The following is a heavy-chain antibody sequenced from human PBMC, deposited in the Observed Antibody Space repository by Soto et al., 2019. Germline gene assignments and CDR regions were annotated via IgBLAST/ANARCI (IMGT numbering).Heavy chain of an antibody. V-gene: IGHV4-31*03. CDR1: GGSVSSDDYS. CDR3: ARAMANYFDY. J-gene: IGHJ4*02. CDR2: IRDCGST. Sequence: QVQLQESGPGLVKPSQTLSVTCTVSGGSVSSDDYSWSWIRQHPGKGLEWIGYIRDCGSTYYNPSLEGRVTISVDTSKNQFSLRLRSVTAADTAVYYCARAMANYFDYWGQGTLVTASS. D-gene: IGHD2-8*01.